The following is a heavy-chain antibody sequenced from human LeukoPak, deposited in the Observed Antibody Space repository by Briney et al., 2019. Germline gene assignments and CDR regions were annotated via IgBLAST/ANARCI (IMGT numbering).Heavy chain of an antibody. D-gene: IGHD5-18*01. V-gene: IGHV4-39*01. CDR2: IYYSGST. J-gene: IGHJ4*02. CDR3: ARRGYSYGFPVDY. Sequence: SETLSLTCTVSGGSISSSSYYWGWIRQPPGKGLEWIGSIYYSGSTYYNPSLKSRVTISVDTSKNQFSLKLSSVTAADTAVYYCARRGYSYGFPVDYWGQGTLVTVSS. CDR1: GGSISSSSYY.